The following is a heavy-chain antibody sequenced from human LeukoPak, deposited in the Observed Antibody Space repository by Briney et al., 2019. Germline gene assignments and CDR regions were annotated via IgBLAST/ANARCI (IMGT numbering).Heavy chain of an antibody. Sequence: PGGSLRLSCAASGFTFSSYEMNWVRQAPGKGLEWVSYISSSGSTIYYADSVKGRFTISRDNAKNSLYLHMNRLRSEDTAVYYCARDGTVAAAGLDYWGQGTLVTVSS. CDR1: GFTFSSYE. CDR2: ISSSGSTI. V-gene: IGHV3-48*03. CDR3: ARDGTVAAAGLDY. D-gene: IGHD6-13*01. J-gene: IGHJ4*02.